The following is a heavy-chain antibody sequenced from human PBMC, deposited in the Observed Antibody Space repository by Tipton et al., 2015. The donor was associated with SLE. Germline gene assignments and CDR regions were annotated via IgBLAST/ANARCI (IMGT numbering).Heavy chain of an antibody. CDR3: ASSPGITIFGVVKTHYFDY. D-gene: IGHD3-3*01. V-gene: IGHV4-34*01. Sequence: TLSLTCAVYGGSFSGYYWSWIRQPPGKGLEWIGEINHSGSTNHNPSLKSRVTISVDTSKNQFSLKLSSVTAADTAVYYCASSPGITIFGVVKTHYFDYWGQGTLVTVSS. CDR2: INHSGST. J-gene: IGHJ4*02. CDR1: GGSFSGYY.